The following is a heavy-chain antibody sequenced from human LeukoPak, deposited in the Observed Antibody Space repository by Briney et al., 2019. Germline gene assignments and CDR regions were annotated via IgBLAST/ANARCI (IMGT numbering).Heavy chain of an antibody. D-gene: IGHD3-22*01. CDR1: GFTFSSYA. CDR2: ISGSGGST. CDR3: AKDRYDSSGFDY. J-gene: IGHJ4*02. V-gene: IGHV3-23*01. Sequence: GGSLRLSCAASGFTFSSYAMSWVRQTPGKGLEWVSTISGSGGSTYYADSVKGRFTISRDNSKNTLYLQMNSLRAEDTAVYYCAKDRYDSSGFDYWGQGTLVTVSS.